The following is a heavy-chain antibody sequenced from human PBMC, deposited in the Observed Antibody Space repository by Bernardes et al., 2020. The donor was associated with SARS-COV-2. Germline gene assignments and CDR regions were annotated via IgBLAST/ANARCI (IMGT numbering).Heavy chain of an antibody. J-gene: IGHJ4*02. Sequence: GGSLRLSCAASGFTFSSYAMHWVRQAPGKGLEWVAVISFDGSNKYYADSVKGRFTISRDNSKNTLYLQMNSLRAEDTAVYYCARDPVGGYCSGGSCYPAEGYFDYWGQGTLVTVSS. V-gene: IGHV3-30-3*01. CDR2: ISFDGSNK. CDR3: ARDPVGGYCSGGSCYPAEGYFDY. D-gene: IGHD2-15*01. CDR1: GFTFSSYA.